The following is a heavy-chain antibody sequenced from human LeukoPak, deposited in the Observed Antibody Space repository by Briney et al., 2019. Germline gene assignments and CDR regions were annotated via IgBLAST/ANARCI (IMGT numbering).Heavy chain of an antibody. J-gene: IGHJ6*03. CDR2: IYYSGST. CDR1: GGSISSYY. Sequence: SETLSLTCTVSGGSISSYYWSWIRQPPGKGLEWIGYIYYSGSTNYNPSLKSRVTISVDTSKNQFSLKLSSVTAADTAVYYCARHFAFSYYYMDVGGKGTTVTVSS. V-gene: IGHV4-59*08. CDR3: ARHFAFSYYYMDV.